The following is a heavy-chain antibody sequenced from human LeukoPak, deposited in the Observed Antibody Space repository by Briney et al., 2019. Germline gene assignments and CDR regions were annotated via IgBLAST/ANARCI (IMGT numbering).Heavy chain of an antibody. J-gene: IGHJ5*01. CDR1: GFTFSTYE. V-gene: IGHV3-7*01. CDR2: IKPDGSEK. Sequence: PGRSLRLSCAASGFTFSTYEVHWVRQAPGKGLEWVATIKPDGSEKYHVDSVSGRFTISRDNTNDSLFLQMNSLRVDDTAVYYCVRGGTYWTVSWGQGTLVNVS. CDR3: VRGGTYWTVS.